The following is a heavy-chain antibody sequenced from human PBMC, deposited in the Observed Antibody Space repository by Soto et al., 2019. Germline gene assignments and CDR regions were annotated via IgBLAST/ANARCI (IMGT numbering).Heavy chain of an antibody. V-gene: IGHV6-1*01. J-gene: IGHJ5*02. CDR2: TYYRSRWYN. CDR1: GDSVSSNSAA. D-gene: IGHD1-1*01. CDR3: ARAHLGRDRYNLETFDP. Sequence: PSQTLSLTCAISGDSVSSNSAAWNWIRQSPSRGLEWLGRTYYRSRWYNDYAISVKGRITINPDTSKNQFSLQLNSVIPEDTAVYYCARAHLGRDRYNLETFDPCGKGTLVTVSS.